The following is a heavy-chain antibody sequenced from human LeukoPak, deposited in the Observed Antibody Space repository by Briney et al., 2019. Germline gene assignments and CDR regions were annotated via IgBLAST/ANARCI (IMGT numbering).Heavy chain of an antibody. J-gene: IGHJ4*02. V-gene: IGHV3-30*02. D-gene: IGHD3-22*01. CDR1: GFTFSSYG. Sequence: PGXSLRLSCAASGFTFSSYGMHWVRQAPGKGREGGAFIRYDGSNKYYADSVKGRFTISRDNSKNTLYLQMNSLRAEDTAVYYCAKDDGYYDSSGLRPFDYWGQGTLVTVSS. CDR3: AKDDGYYDSSGLRPFDY. CDR2: IRYDGSNK.